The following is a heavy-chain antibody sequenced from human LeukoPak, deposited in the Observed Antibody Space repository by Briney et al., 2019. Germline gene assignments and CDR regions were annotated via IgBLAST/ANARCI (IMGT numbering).Heavy chain of an antibody. CDR1: GFTFSTYA. V-gene: IGHV3-23*01. CDR3: AKGGHDFNPFYW. CDR2: IKGGGGDP. Sequence: GGSLRLSCAAPGFTFSTYAMGWVRQAPGKRLQWVSSIKGGGGDPFYADSVKGRFTISRDNSKNTLFLQLDSLRAEDSAVYYCAKGGHDFNPFYWWGQGTLVTVSS. D-gene: IGHD2-21*02. J-gene: IGHJ4*02.